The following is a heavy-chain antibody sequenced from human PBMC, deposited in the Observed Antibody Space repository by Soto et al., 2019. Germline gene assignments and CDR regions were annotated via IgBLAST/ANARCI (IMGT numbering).Heavy chain of an antibody. D-gene: IGHD2-15*01. V-gene: IGHV1-24*01. CDR2: FDPEDGET. Sequence: ASVKVSCKVSGYTLTELSMHWVRQAPGKGLEWMGGFDPEDGETIYAQKFQGRVTMTEDTSTDTAHMELSSLRSEDTAVYYCATSSAVVVVAATLELFDPWGQGTLVTVSS. J-gene: IGHJ5*02. CDR1: GYTLTELS. CDR3: ATSSAVVVVAATLELFDP.